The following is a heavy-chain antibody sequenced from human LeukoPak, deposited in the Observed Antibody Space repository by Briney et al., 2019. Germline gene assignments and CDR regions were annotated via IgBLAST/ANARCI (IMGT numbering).Heavy chain of an antibody. V-gene: IGHV4-59*01. CDR2: IYYSGST. Sequence: SEALSLTCTVSGGSISSYYWSWIRHTPGKGLEWIGYIYYSGSTNYNPSLKSRVTISVDTSKNQFSLKLSSVTAADTAVYYCARTSGDAFDIWGQGTMVTVSS. J-gene: IGHJ3*02. CDR1: GGSISSYY. CDR3: ARTSGDAFDI.